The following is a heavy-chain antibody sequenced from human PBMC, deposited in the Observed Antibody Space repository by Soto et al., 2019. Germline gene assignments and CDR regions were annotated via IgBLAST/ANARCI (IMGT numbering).Heavy chain of an antibody. V-gene: IGHV3-74*01. D-gene: IGHD1-26*01. Sequence: GGSLRLSCAASGFSFSLYWMHWVRQAPGKGLVWVSRINGDGSDTSYGDSVKGRFTTSRDNAKNTLYLHMNSLGAEDMAVYYCARDFGEVGATAVYDIWGQGTMVTVSS. CDR3: ARDFGEVGATAVYDI. J-gene: IGHJ3*02. CDR1: GFSFSLYW. CDR2: INGDGSDT.